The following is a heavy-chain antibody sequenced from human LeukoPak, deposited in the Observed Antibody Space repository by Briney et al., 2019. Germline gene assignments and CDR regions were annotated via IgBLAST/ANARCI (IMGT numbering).Heavy chain of an antibody. J-gene: IGHJ4*02. CDR2: ISGYNGNT. V-gene: IGHV1-18*01. CDR1: SYTFTNFG. Sequence: ASVKVSCKASSYTFTNFGVSWVRQAPGQGLEWVGWISGYNGNTKYAEKFQGRVTMTSDTSTSTAYMELRSLRSDDTAVYYCARDPYYYDSSGSWLQFDYWGQGTLVTVSS. CDR3: ARDPYYYDSSGSWLQFDY. D-gene: IGHD3-22*01.